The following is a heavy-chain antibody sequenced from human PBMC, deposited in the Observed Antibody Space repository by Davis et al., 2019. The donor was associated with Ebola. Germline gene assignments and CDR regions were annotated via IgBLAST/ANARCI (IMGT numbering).Heavy chain of an antibody. J-gene: IGHJ6*03. CDR1: GYTLTELS. V-gene: IGHV1-24*01. CDR2: FDPEDGET. CDR3: ATTQVVAATLYYYYMDV. D-gene: IGHD2-15*01. Sequence: ASVKVSCKVSGYTLTELSMHWVRQAPGKGLEWMGGFDPEDGETIYAQKFQGRVTITADESTSTAYMELSSLRSEDTAVYYCATTQVVAATLYYYYMDVWGKGTTVTVSS.